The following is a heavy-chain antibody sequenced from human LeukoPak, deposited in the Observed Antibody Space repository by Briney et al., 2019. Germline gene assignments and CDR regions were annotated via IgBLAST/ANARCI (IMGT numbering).Heavy chain of an antibody. D-gene: IGHD3-22*01. V-gene: IGHV3-48*03. CDR1: GFTFSSYE. Sequence: GGSLRLSCAASGFTFSSYEMNWVRQAPGKGLEWVSYISSSGSTIYYADSVKGRFTISRDNAKNSLYLQMNSLRAEDTAVYYCAREDYYDQEIGYWGQGTLVTVSS. CDR3: AREDYYDQEIGY. J-gene: IGHJ4*02. CDR2: ISSSGSTI.